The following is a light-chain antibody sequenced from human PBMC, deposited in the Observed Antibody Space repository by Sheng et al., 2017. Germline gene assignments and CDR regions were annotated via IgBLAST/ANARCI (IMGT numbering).Light chain of an antibody. CDR2: KAS. J-gene: IGKJ2*01. Sequence: DIQMTQYPSTLSASVGDRVTITCRASQSISSWLAWYQQKPGKAPKLLIYKASSLESGVPSRFSGSGSGTEFTLTISSLQPDDFATYYCQQYTSFGQGTKLEIK. CDR1: QSISSW. V-gene: IGKV1-5*03. CDR3: QQYTS.